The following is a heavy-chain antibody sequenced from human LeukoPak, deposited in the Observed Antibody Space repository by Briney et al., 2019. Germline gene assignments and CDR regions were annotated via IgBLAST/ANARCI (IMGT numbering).Heavy chain of an antibody. D-gene: IGHD3-3*01. J-gene: IGHJ3*02. Sequence: SETLSLTCTVSGGSISSYYWSWIRQPAGKGLEWIGRIYTSGSTNYNPSLKGRVTMSVDTSKNQFSLKLSSVTAADTAVYYCARGLVGTNKNTIFGVVISTDAFDIWGQGTMVTVSS. V-gene: IGHV4-4*07. CDR3: ARGLVGTNKNTIFGVVISTDAFDI. CDR2: IYTSGST. CDR1: GGSISSYY.